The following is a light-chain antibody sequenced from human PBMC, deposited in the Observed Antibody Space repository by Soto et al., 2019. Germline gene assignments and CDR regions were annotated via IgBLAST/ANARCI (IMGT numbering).Light chain of an antibody. CDR2: DVS. J-gene: IGLJ1*01. Sequence: QSALTQPASVSGFPGQSITISCPGTSSDIGGYDYVSWYQQHPGKAPKLIIYDVSGRPSGVSNRFSGSKSANTASLTISGLQAEDEADYHCSSYTSTSAPYVFGTGTKVTVL. CDR1: SSDIGGYDY. CDR3: SSYTSTSAPYV. V-gene: IGLV2-14*03.